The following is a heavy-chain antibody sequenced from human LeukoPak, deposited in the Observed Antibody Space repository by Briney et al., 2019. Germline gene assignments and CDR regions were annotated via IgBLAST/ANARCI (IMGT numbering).Heavy chain of an antibody. V-gene: IGHV3-21*04. CDR2: ISSSSSYI. CDR3: SRDSYGYRPDSGFGV. D-gene: IGHD5-24*01. CDR1: GFTFSSYS. Sequence: GGSLRLSCAASGFTFSSYSMNWVRQAPGKGLEWVSSISSSSSYIYYADSVKGRFTISRDNAKNSLYLQMNSLRAEDTAVYYCSRDSYGYRPDSGFGVRGQGTTVIVSS. J-gene: IGHJ6*02.